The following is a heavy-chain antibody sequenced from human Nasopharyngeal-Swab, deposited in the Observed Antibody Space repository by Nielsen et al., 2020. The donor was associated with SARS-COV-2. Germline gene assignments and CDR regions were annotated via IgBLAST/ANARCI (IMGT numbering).Heavy chain of an antibody. CDR3: ARILTIFGVVASYYFDY. CDR2: IYYSGST. D-gene: IGHD3-3*01. V-gene: IGHV4-59*01. CDR1: GFTFSSYS. J-gene: IGHJ4*02. Sequence: GSLRLSCAASGFTFSSYSMNWIRQPPGKGLEWIGYIYYSGSTNYNPSLKSRVTISVDTSKNQFSLKLSSATAADTAVYYCARILTIFGVVASYYFDYWGQGTLVTVSS.